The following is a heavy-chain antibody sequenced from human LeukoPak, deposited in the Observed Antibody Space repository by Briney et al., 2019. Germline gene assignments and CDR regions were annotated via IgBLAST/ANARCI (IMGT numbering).Heavy chain of an antibody. CDR3: ANNDYGDYAPDY. J-gene: IGHJ4*02. V-gene: IGHV3-30*02. D-gene: IGHD4-17*01. CDR2: IRYDGSNK. CDR1: GFTFSSYG. Sequence: GGSLRLSCAASGFTFSSYGMHWVRQAPGKGLEWVAFIRYDGSNKYYAVSVKGRFTISRDNSKNTLYLQMNSLRAEDTAVYYCANNDYGDYAPDYRGQGTLVTVSS.